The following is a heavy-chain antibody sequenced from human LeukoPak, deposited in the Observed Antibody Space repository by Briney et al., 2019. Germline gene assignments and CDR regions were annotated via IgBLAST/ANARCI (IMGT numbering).Heavy chain of an antibody. V-gene: IGHV3-21*01. J-gene: IGHJ5*02. CDR3: GRGPGSGRNYNWFDP. CDR1: GFTFSSYS. Sequence: GGSLRLSCAASGFTFSSYSMNWVRQAPGKGLEWVSSISGSSSYIYYADSVKGRFTISRDKAKNTLYLQMNSLRAEDTAVYYGGRGPGSGRNYNWFDPWGQGTLVTVPA. D-gene: IGHD3-10*01. CDR2: ISGSSSYI.